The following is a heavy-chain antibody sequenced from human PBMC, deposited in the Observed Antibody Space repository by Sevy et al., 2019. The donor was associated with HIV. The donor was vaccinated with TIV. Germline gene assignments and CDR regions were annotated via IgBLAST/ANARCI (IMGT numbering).Heavy chain of an antibody. V-gene: IGHV3-11*04. Sequence: GGSLRLSCAASGFTFSDYYMSWIRQAPGKGLEWVSYISSSGSTIYYADSMKGRFTISRDSSKNTLYLQMNSLRAEDTAVYYCAKVPRGGTYFSGAENWGQGTLVTVSS. CDR3: AKVPRGGTYFSGAEN. J-gene: IGHJ4*02. CDR1: GFTFSDYY. CDR2: ISSSGSTI. D-gene: IGHD1-26*01.